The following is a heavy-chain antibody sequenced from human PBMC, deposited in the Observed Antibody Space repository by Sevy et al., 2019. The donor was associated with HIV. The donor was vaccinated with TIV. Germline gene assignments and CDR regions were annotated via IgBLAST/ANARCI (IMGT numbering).Heavy chain of an antibody. Sequence: SQTFSLTCAISGDSVSSNSAAWNWIRQSPSRGLEWLGRTYYRSKWYNDYAVSVKSRITINPDTSKNQFSLQLNSVTPEDTAVYYCARDHTLAYCGGDCPLDYYYYGMDVWGQGTTVTVSS. V-gene: IGHV6-1*01. D-gene: IGHD2-21*02. CDR2: TYYRSKWYN. CDR3: ARDHTLAYCGGDCPLDYYYYGMDV. CDR1: GDSVSSNSAA. J-gene: IGHJ6*02.